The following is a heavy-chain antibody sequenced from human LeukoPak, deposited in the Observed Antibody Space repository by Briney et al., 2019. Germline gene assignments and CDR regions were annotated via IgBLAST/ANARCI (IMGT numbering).Heavy chain of an antibody. D-gene: IGHD1-1*01. CDR1: GGSISTYY. J-gene: IGHJ5*02. Sequence: SETLSLTCTVSGGSISTYYWSWIRQPPGKGLEWIGYIYYSGSTNYNPSLKSRVTISVDTSKNQFSLKLSSVTAADTAVYYCARDRAGTNWFDPWGQGTLSPSPQ. V-gene: IGHV4-59*01. CDR2: IYYSGST. CDR3: ARDRAGTNWFDP.